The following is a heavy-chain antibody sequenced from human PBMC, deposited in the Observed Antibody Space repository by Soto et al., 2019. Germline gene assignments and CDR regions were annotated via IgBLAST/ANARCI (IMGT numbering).Heavy chain of an antibody. Sequence: GSLRLSCAASGFTFSSCAMTWVRQAPGMGLQWVSAISDSGGSTYYADSVRGRFTISRDNSKNTLYLQLNSLGAEDTAVYYCAKDKPAAGSQWLVPIWGRGTLVTVSS. CDR3: AKDKPAAGSQWLVPI. D-gene: IGHD6-19*01. CDR1: GFTFSSCA. CDR2: ISDSGGST. J-gene: IGHJ4*02. V-gene: IGHV3-23*01.